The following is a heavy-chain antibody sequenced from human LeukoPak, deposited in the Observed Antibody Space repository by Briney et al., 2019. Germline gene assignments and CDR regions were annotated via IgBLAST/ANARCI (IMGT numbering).Heavy chain of an antibody. J-gene: IGHJ4*02. V-gene: IGHV4-59*01. CDR1: GGSISSYY. Sequence: SETLSLTCTVSGGSISSYYWSWIRQPPGKGLEWIGYIYYSGSTNYNPSLKSRVTISVDTSKNQFSLKLSSVTAADTAVYYCARMDCSSTSCWWSFDYWGQGTLVTVSS. CDR2: IYYSGST. D-gene: IGHD2-2*01. CDR3: ARMDCSSTSCWWSFDY.